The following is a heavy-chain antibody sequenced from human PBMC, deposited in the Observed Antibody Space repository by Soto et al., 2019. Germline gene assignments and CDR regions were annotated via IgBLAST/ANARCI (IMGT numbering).Heavy chain of an antibody. CDR3: ARDRDVVLVPPPTYDYYYYGMDV. V-gene: IGHV1-18*04. CDR2: ISFNNGDT. D-gene: IGHD2-8*02. CDR1: GYTFSSYT. Sequence: QVQLVQSGPEVKKPGASVKVSCKTSGYTFSSYTISWVRQAPGQGLEWMGWISFNNGDTKYAQKFQGRVPMPTDTSTSTAHMELRSLRSDDTAVYYCARDRDVVLVPPPTYDYYYYGMDVWGQGTTVTVSS. J-gene: IGHJ6*02.